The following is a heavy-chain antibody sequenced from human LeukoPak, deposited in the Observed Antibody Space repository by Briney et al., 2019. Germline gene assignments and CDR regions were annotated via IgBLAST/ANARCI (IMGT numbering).Heavy chain of an antibody. CDR3: GGGPHGY. J-gene: IGHJ4*02. CDR2: IYTSGST. V-gene: IGHV4-61*02. Sequence: SQTLSLTCTVSGGSISSGSYYWSWIRQPAGKGLEWIGRIYTSGSTNYNPSFKSRVTISVDTSKNQFSLKLSSVTAADTAVYYCGGGPHGYWGQGTLVTVSS. CDR1: GGSISSGSYY.